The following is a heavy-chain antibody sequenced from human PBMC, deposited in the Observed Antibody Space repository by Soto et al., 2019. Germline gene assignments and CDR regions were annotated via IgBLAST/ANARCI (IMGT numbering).Heavy chain of an antibody. V-gene: IGHV3-33*01. CDR1: GFTFSSYG. Sequence: QVQLVESGGGVVQPGRSLRLSCAASGFTFSSYGMHWVRQAPGKGLEWVAVIWYDGSNKYYADSVKGRFTISRDNSKNTLYLQMNSLRAEDTAVYYCARVGYDFWSEREDDAFDIWGQGTMVTVSS. CDR2: IWYDGSNK. D-gene: IGHD3-3*01. J-gene: IGHJ3*02. CDR3: ARVGYDFWSEREDDAFDI.